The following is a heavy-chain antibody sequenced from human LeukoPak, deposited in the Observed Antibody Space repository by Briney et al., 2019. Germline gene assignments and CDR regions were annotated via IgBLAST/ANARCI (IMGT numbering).Heavy chain of an antibody. D-gene: IGHD6-19*01. V-gene: IGHV1-2*02. J-gene: IGHJ4*02. CDR1: GYTFTGYY. CDR3: ARGQYSSGLGLLDY. Sequence: ASVKVSCKASGYTFTGYYMHWVRQAPGQGLEWMGWINPNSGGTNYAQKFQGRVTMTRDTSISTAYMEVSRLRSDDTAVYYCARGQYSSGLGLLDYWGQGTLVTVSS. CDR2: INPNSGGT.